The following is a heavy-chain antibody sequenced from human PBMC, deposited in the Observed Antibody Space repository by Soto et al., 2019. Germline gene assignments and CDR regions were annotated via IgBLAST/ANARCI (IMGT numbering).Heavy chain of an antibody. CDR1: GFTFSSYS. CDR3: ARDPGDDYVWGSYRYGVEY. V-gene: IGHV3-48*02. Sequence: PGGSLRLSCAASGFTFSSYSMNWVRQAPGEGLEWGSYISSSSSTIYYADSVKGRFTISRDNAKNSLYLQMNSLRDEDTAVYYCARDPGDDYVWGSYRYGVEYWGQGNLVTVSS. CDR2: ISSSSSTI. J-gene: IGHJ4*02. D-gene: IGHD3-16*02.